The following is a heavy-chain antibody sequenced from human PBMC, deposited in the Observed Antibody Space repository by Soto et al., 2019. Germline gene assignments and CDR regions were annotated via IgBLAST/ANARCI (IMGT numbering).Heavy chain of an antibody. CDR1: GLTFSRYA. Sequence: GGSLRLSCAASGLTFSRYAMHWVRQAPDKGLEWVAVISYDGSDKYYADSVKGRFTISRDNAKNSLYLQMNSLRAEDTAVYYCARVVDYYDPYYYYGMDVWGQGTTVTVSS. CDR3: ARVVDYYDPYYYYGMDV. D-gene: IGHD3-22*01. J-gene: IGHJ6*02. V-gene: IGHV3-30-3*01. CDR2: ISYDGSDK.